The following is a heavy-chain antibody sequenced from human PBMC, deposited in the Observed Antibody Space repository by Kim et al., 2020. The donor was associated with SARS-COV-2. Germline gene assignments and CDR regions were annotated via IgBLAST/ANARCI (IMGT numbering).Heavy chain of an antibody. Sequence: SETLSLTCTVSGGSIRNYYWNWVRQPPGMGLQWIGNIYYTGTTKYNPSLQSRVTMSLDTSKNQFSLRLTSVIAADTAVYYCARFDPPGGAVALDYWGQGILVTVSS. CDR3: ARFDPPGGAVALDY. CDR2: IYYTGTT. CDR1: GGSIRNYY. J-gene: IGHJ4*02. D-gene: IGHD6-19*01. V-gene: IGHV4-59*13.